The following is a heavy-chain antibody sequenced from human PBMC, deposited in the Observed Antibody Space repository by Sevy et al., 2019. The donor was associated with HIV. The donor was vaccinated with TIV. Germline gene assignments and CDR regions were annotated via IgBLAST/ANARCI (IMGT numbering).Heavy chain of an antibody. D-gene: IGHD2-15*01. Sequence: GGSLRLSCAASGFTVSSNYMSWVRQAPGKGLEWVSGIYSGGSTYYADPVKGRFTNSRDNSKNTLYLQMNSLRAEDTAVDYCARDEVDYYYYYMDVWGKGTTVTVSS. CDR1: GFTVSSNY. CDR3: ARDEVDYYYYYMDV. CDR2: IYSGGST. V-gene: IGHV3-53*01. J-gene: IGHJ6*03.